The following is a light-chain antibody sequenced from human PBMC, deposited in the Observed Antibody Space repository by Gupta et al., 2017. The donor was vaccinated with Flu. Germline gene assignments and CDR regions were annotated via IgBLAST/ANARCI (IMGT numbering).Light chain of an antibody. CDR1: SSDVGYYNY. Sequence: QSALTQPPSESGSPGQSVTISCTGTSSDVGYYNYVSWYQQHPGKAPKLVISEVSKRPAGVPDRFSGSKSGNTTSRTGSGLQAEDAADYYCCSYAGSHTCVFGGGTKLTVL. CDR3: CSYAGSHTCV. J-gene: IGLJ3*02. CDR2: EVS. V-gene: IGLV2-8*01.